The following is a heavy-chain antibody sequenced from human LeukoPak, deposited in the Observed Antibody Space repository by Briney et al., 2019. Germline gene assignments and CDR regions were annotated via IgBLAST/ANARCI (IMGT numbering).Heavy chain of an antibody. V-gene: IGHV1-18*01. D-gene: IGHD3-10*01. CDR3: ARDYYGSGSYLNWFDP. J-gene: IGHJ5*02. CDR1: GYTFTSYG. Sequence: GASVKVSCKASGYTFTSYGITWVRQAPGQGLEWMGWISAYNGNTNYAQKLQGRVTMTTDTSTSTAYMELRSLRSDDTAVYYCARDYYGSGSYLNWFDPWGQGTLVTVSS. CDR2: ISAYNGNT.